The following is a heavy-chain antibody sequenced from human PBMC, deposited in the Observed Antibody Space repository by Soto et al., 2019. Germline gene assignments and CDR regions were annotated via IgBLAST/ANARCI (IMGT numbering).Heavy chain of an antibody. J-gene: IGHJ5*02. CDR3: ARRGPRQYSGSYPGFDP. CDR2: IYYSGST. V-gene: IGHV4-59*01. Sequence: PSETLSLTCTVSGGSISSYYWSWIRQPPGKGLEWIGYIYYSGSTNYNPSLKSRVTISVDTSKNQFSLKLSSVTAADTAVYYCARRGPRQYSGSYPGFDPWGQGTLVTVSS. D-gene: IGHD1-26*01. CDR1: GGSISSYY.